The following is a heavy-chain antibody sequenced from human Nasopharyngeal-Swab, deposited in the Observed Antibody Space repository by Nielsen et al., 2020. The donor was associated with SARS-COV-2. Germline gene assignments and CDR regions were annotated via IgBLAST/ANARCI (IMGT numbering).Heavy chain of an antibody. CDR2: INPHSRGT. CDR3: ARDDYGDYGYFGH. D-gene: IGHD4-17*01. V-gene: IGHV1-2*02. Sequence: SVPVSRKASDYTLTGYYMHWVRQAPGQGLAWMGWINPHSRGTKYAQKFQGRVTMTSDTSINTAYMELRRLRSDDTAVYYCARDDYGDYGYFGHWGQGTLVTVSS. J-gene: IGHJ4*02. CDR1: DYTLTGYY.